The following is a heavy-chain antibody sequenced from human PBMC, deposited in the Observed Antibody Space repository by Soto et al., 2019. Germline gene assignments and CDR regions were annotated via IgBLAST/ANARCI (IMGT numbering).Heavy chain of an antibody. CDR2: IQSGGPT. Sequence: EVQLVESGGGLVQPGGSLRLSCEASGFTVSSKYMSWVRQAPVKGLEWVSLIQSGGPTYYADSVKGRFTISRDTSENTVHLQMDSLRAEDTAVYYCARDDVLCDGGCCYGVPLDVGGKGTTVTVSS. CDR1: GFTVSSKY. D-gene: IGHD2-15*01. J-gene: IGHJ6*04. CDR3: ARDDVLCDGGCCYGVPLDV. V-gene: IGHV3-66*01.